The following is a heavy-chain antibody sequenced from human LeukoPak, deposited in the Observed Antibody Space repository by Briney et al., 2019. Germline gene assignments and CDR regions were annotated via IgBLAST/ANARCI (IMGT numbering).Heavy chain of an antibody. D-gene: IGHD3-22*01. CDR2: IRNSSSHT. CDR3: AREGHASRGYYYGY. CDR1: GXTFSDYY. Sequence: KTGGSLRLSCAASGXTFSDYYMGWIRQAPGKGLEWVSYIRNSSSHTNYADSVKGRFTISRDNAKNSLYLQMNSLRAENTAVYYCAREGHASRGYYYGYWGQGTLVTVSS. V-gene: IGHV3-11*05. J-gene: IGHJ4*02.